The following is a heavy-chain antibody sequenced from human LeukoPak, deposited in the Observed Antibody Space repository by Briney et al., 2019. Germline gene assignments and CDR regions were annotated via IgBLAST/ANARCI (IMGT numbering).Heavy chain of an antibody. J-gene: IGHJ2*01. CDR1: GFTFSDYY. D-gene: IGHD3-10*01. CDR2: ISSSGSTI. CDR3: ASVRPQGWYFDL. V-gene: IGHV3-11*04. Sequence: GSLRLSCSASGFTFSDYYISWIRQAPGKGLEWVSYISSSGSTIYYADSVKGRFTISRDNAKNSLYLQMNSLRAEDTAVYHCASVRPQGWYFDLWGRGTLVTVSS.